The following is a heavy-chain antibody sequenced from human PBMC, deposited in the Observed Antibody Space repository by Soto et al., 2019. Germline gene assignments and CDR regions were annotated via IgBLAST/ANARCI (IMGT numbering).Heavy chain of an antibody. CDR3: ARGGVPAAIYYYGMDV. CDR1: GYTFTGYY. V-gene: IGHV1-2*02. D-gene: IGHD2-2*01. CDR2: INPNSGGT. Sequence: ASVKVSCKASGYTFTGYYMHWVRQAPGQGLEWMGWINPNSGGTNYEQKFQGRVTMTRDTYISTAYMELSRLRSDDTAVYYCARGGVPAAIYYYGMDVWGQGTTVTVSS. J-gene: IGHJ6*02.